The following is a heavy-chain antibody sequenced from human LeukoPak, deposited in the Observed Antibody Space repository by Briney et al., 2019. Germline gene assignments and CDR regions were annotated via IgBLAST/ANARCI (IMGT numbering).Heavy chain of an antibody. D-gene: IGHD5-12*01. CDR2: IWYDGSKK. V-gene: IGHV3-33*01. CDR1: GFTFSSYG. CDR3: AGYFGTIVALDY. J-gene: IGHJ4*02. Sequence: GRSLRLSCAASGFTFSSYGMHWARQAPGKGLEWVAVIWYDGSKKYYADSVKGRFTISRDNSKNTLSLQMNSLRGEDTAMYYCAGYFGTIVALDYWGQGMLVTVSS.